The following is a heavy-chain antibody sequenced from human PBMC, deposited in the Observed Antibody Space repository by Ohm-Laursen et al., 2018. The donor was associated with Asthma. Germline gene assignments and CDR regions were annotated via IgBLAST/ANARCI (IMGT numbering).Heavy chain of an antibody. Sequence: TLSLTCTVSGGSISSYYWSWIRQPPGKGLEWIGYIYYSGSTNYNPSLKSRVTISVDTSKNQFSLKLSFVTAADTAVYYCARGPMHDYYFGNWGQGTLVTVSS. CDR3: ARGPMHDYYFGN. CDR1: GGSISSYY. CDR2: IYYSGST. V-gene: IGHV4-59*08. D-gene: IGHD1-1*01. J-gene: IGHJ4*02.